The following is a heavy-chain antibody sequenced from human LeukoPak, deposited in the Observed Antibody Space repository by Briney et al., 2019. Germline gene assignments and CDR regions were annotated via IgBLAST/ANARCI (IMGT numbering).Heavy chain of an antibody. CDR3: VKDRGHSYGYGYLDY. D-gene: IGHD5-18*01. Sequence: GGSLRLSCAASGFTFDDYAMHWVRQPPGKGLEWVSGISWNSVSIGYADSVRGRFTISRDNAKNSLYLQMNSLRAEDTALYYCVKDRGHSYGYGYLDYWGQGNLVTVSS. J-gene: IGHJ4*02. CDR2: ISWNSVSI. CDR1: GFTFDDYA. V-gene: IGHV3-9*01.